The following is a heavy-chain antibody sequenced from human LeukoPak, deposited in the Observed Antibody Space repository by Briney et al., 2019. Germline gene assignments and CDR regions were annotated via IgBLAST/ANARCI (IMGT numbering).Heavy chain of an antibody. CDR2: IRYDGGNA. Sequence: GGSLRLSCAASGFTLSCCGMHWVRQAPGKGLEWVAFIRYDGGNAYYADSVKGRFTISRDNSQKKMYLQMNSLRAEDTAVYYCAKDPMYYYDSSGYYYGGYYFDYWGQGTLVTVSS. CDR1: GFTLSCCG. J-gene: IGHJ4*02. CDR3: AKDPMYYYDSSGYYYGGYYFDY. D-gene: IGHD3-22*01. V-gene: IGHV3-30*02.